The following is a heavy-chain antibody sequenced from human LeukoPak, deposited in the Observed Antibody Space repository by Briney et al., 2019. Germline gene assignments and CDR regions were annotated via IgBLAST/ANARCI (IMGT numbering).Heavy chain of an antibody. J-gene: IGHJ3*02. CDR3: ARDITYYYDSSGYSDAFDI. D-gene: IGHD3-22*01. CDR2: INPNSGGT. CDR1: GYTFTGYY. Sequence: GASVKVSCKASGYTFTGYYMHWVRQAPGQGLEWMGWINPNSGGTNYAQKFQGRVTMTRDTSISTAYMELSRLRSDDTAVYYCARDITYYYDSSGYSDAFDIWGQGTMVTVSS. V-gene: IGHV1-2*02.